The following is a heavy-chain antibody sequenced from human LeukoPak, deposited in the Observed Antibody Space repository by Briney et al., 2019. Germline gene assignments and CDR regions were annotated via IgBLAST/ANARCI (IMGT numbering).Heavy chain of an antibody. J-gene: IGHJ4*02. Sequence: GGSLRLSCAASGLIFDDYTMHWVRQAPGKGREWVANIKQDGSEKHYVHPVKGGFTISRENPKNTLSLQMNHLRAEDTLLYTCAKISGCRPFEYWGQGTLVSLSS. CDR2: IKQDGSEK. CDR1: GLIFDDYT. V-gene: IGHV3-7*01. CDR3: AKISGCRPFEY. D-gene: IGHD2-15*01.